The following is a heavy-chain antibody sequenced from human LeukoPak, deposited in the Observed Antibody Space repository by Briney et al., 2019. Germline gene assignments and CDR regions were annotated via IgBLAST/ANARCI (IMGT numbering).Heavy chain of an antibody. D-gene: IGHD2-8*02. CDR1: GFTFNNYW. CDR2: INEDGSEK. CDR3: TKDPASGWWGSFDY. J-gene: IGHJ4*02. Sequence: GGSLRLSCAASGFTFNNYWMHWVRQPPGKGLVWVASINEDGSEKQYVASVKGRFTISRDNAQKSLYLEMSSLRAEDTAVYYCTKDPASGWWGSFDYWGRGTLVTVS. V-gene: IGHV3-7*01.